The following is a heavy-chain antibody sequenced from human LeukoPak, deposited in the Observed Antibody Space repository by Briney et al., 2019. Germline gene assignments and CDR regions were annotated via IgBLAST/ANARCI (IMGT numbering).Heavy chain of an antibody. CDR2: ISSSGSTI. CDR3: ARGGENYYGSGSHDY. V-gene: IGHV3-48*03. D-gene: IGHD3-10*01. J-gene: IGHJ4*02. CDR1: GFTFSSYE. Sequence: GGSLRLSCAASGFTFSSYEMNWVRQAPGKGLEWVSYISSSGSTIYYAGSVKGRFTISRDNAKNSLYLQMNSLRAEDTAVYYCARGGENYYGSGSHDYWGQGTLVTVSS.